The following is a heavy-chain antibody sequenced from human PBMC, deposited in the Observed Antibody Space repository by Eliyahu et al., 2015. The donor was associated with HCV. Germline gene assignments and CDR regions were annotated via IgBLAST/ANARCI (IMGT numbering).Heavy chain of an antibody. J-gene: IGHJ4*02. CDR3: ARDQEGIGVRRSLDY. D-gene: IGHD6-13*01. CDR1: GFTFXSYG. V-gene: IGHV3-33*01. CDR2: IWYDGSNK. Sequence: QVQLVESGGGVVQPGRSLXLSCAASGFTFXSYGMHWVRQAPGKGLEWVAVIWYDGSNKYYADSVKGRFTISRDNSKNTLYLQMNSLRAEDTAVYYCARDQEGIGVRRSLDYWGQGTLVTVSS.